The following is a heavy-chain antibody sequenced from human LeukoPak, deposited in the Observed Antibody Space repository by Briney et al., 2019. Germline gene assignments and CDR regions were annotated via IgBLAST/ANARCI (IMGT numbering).Heavy chain of an antibody. Sequence: GGSLRLSCAASGSTFSNAWMSWVRQAPGKGLEWVGRIKSKTDGGTTDYAAPVKGRFTISRDDSKNTLYLQMNSLKTEDTAVYYCTTGYCSSTSCYTFDYWGQGTLVTVSS. D-gene: IGHD2-2*02. V-gene: IGHV3-15*01. CDR1: GSTFSNAW. J-gene: IGHJ4*02. CDR2: IKSKTDGGTT. CDR3: TTGYCSSTSCYTFDY.